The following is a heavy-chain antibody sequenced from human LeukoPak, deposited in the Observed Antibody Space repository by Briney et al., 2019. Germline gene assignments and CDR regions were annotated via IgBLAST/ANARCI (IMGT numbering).Heavy chain of an antibody. CDR1: GFTFSSYR. Sequence: GGSLRLSCAASGFTFSSYRMNWVRQAPGKGLEWVASISSSSAYIYYADSVRGRFTISRDNAKNSLYLQVNSLRDEDTAVYYCARAGGLLWFGEVLESSDAFHIWGQGTMVTVSS. D-gene: IGHD3-10*01. J-gene: IGHJ3*02. V-gene: IGHV3-21*01. CDR2: ISSSSAYI. CDR3: ARAGGLLWFGEVLESSDAFHI.